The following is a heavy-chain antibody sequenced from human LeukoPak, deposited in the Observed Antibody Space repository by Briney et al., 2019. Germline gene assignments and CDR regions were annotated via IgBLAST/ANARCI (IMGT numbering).Heavy chain of an antibody. CDR1: GYTFTTYF. D-gene: IGHD3-16*01. Sequence: ASVKVSCKASGYTFTTYFLHWVRQAPGQGLEWMGMINPSAGSTNYAQSFQGRVTMTRDTSTSTVYMELTSMTSEDTAVYYCAREVPGGYFDYWGQRTLVTVSS. CDR2: INPSAGST. J-gene: IGHJ4*02. V-gene: IGHV1-46*01. CDR3: AREVPGGYFDY.